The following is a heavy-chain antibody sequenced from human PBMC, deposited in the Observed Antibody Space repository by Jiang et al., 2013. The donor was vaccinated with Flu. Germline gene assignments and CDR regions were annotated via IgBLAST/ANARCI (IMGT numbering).Heavy chain of an antibody. V-gene: IGHV3-30*18. CDR3: AKGWFVTDY. Sequence: QLVESGGGVVQPGTSLRLSCAASGFTFSSYGMHWVRQAPGKGLECVAIISFDGSDKYYADSVRGRFTISRNNSKNTLYLQMNSLRPEDTAVYYCAKGWFVTDYWGQ. CDR2: ISFDGSDK. J-gene: IGHJ4*02. D-gene: IGHD2-15*01. CDR1: GFTFSSYG.